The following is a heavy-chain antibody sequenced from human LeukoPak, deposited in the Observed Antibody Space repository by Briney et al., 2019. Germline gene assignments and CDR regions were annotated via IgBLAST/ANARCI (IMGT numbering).Heavy chain of an antibody. V-gene: IGHV4-59*08. Sequence: PSETLSLTCTVSGDSISIYYWSWIRQPPGKGLEWIGYIYYSGSTNYNPSLKSRVTISVDTSKNQFSLKLSSVTAADTAVYYCARHPTVLEYYYYGMDVWGQGTTVTVSS. CDR2: IYYSGST. CDR1: GDSISIYY. J-gene: IGHJ6*02. CDR3: ARHPTVLEYYYYGMDV. D-gene: IGHD1-1*01.